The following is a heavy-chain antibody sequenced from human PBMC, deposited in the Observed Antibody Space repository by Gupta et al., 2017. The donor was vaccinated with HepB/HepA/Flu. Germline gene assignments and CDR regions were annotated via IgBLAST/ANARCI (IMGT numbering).Heavy chain of an antibody. CDR1: GGSISSSSYY. CDR3: ARRAVAGTGGAFDI. D-gene: IGHD6-19*01. V-gene: IGHV4-39*01. CDR2: IYYSGST. J-gene: IGHJ3*02. Sequence: QLQLQESGPGLVKPSETLSLTCTVSGGSISSSSYYWGWIRQPPGKGLEWIGSIYYSGSTYYNPSLKSRVTISVDTSKNQFSLKLSSVTAADTAVYYCARRAVAGTGGAFDIWGQGTMVTVSS.